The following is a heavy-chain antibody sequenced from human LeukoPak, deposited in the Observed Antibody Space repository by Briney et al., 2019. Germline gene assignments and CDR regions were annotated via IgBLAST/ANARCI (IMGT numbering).Heavy chain of an antibody. V-gene: IGHV4-34*01. CDR1: GQPFSGYY. J-gene: IGHJ4*02. CDR3: ARAAAADY. CDR2: INHSGST. Sequence: SETLSLTCAVYGQPFSGYYWSWIRQPPGKGLEWIGQINHSGSTNYNPSLKSRVTISVDTSKNQFSLKLSSVTAADTAVYYCARAAAADYWGQGTLVTVSS. D-gene: IGHD2-2*01.